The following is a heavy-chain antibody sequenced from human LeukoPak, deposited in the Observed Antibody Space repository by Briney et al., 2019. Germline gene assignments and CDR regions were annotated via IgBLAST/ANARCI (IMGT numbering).Heavy chain of an antibody. CDR2: ISSNGGST. Sequence: GGSLRLSCSASGFTFSSYAMHWVRQAPGKGLEYVSAISSNGGSTYYADSVKGRFTISRDNSKNTLYLQMSSLRAEDTAVYYCVRAPGIAAAGTSSSGAFDIWGQGTMVTVSS. CDR3: VRAPGIAAAGTSSSGAFDI. CDR1: GFTFSSYA. J-gene: IGHJ3*02. D-gene: IGHD6-13*01. V-gene: IGHV3-64D*06.